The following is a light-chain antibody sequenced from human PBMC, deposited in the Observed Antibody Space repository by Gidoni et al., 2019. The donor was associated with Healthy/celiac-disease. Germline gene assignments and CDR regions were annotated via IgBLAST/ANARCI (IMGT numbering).Light chain of an antibody. Sequence: DIKMTQSPSSVSASVGDRVTSNCRARQGISSWLAWYQQKPGKAPQLLIYAASSLQSGVPSRFSGSGSATDFTPTISSLQPEDFATYYCQQANSFPYTFGQGTKLEIK. J-gene: IGKJ2*01. CDR2: AAS. V-gene: IGKV1-12*02. CDR1: QGISSW. CDR3: QQANSFPYT.